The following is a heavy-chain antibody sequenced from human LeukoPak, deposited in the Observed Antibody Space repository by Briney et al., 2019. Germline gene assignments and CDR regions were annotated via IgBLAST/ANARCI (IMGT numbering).Heavy chain of an antibody. CDR3: ARALCSGGSCYYFDY. V-gene: IGHV5-51*01. CDR2: IYPGDSDT. CDR1: GYRFTSYW. J-gene: IGHJ4*02. Sequence: GESLKISCKGSGYRFTSYWIGWVRQMPGKGLEWMGIIYPGDSDTRYSPSFQGQVTISADKSISTAYLQWSSLKASDTAMYYCARALCSGGSCYYFDYWGQGTLVTVSS. D-gene: IGHD2-15*01.